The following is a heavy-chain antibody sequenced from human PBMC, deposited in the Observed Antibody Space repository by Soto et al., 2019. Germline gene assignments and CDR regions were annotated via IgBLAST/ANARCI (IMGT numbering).Heavy chain of an antibody. V-gene: IGHV5-51*01. J-gene: IGHJ3*02. Sequence: PGESLKISCKASGYSFSFYWIGWVRQMPGKGLEWMAIMYPDDSDIRYSPSIEAHVTISADKSTSTAFLQWSSLKASDTAMYYCATAYVYDFENSNYYRDAFDIWGQGALVTVSS. CDR2: MYPDDSDI. D-gene: IGHD3-22*01. CDR3: ATAYVYDFENSNYYRDAFDI. CDR1: GYSFSFYW.